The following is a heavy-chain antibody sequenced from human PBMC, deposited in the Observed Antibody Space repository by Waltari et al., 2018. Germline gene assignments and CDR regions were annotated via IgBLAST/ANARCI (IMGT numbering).Heavy chain of an antibody. CDR2: IIPIFGTA. Sequence: QAPGQGLEWMGGIIPIFGTANYAQKFQGRVTITADESTSTAYMELSSLRSEDTAVYYCAREGGIVVVPAAQRDGHYYYYYMDVWGKGTTVTVSS. CDR3: AREGGIVVVPAAQRDGHYYYYYMDV. D-gene: IGHD2-2*01. V-gene: IGHV1-69*01. J-gene: IGHJ6*03.